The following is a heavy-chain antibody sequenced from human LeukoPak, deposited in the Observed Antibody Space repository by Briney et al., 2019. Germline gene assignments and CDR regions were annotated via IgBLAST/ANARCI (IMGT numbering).Heavy chain of an antibody. CDR1: GGTFSSYA. Sequence: GASVKVSCKASGGTFSSYAISWVRQAPGQGLEWMGGIIPIFGTANYAQKFQGRVTITADESTSTAYMELSSLRSEDTAVYYCASPGLDFWSGYFFDYWGQGTLVTVSS. J-gene: IGHJ4*02. D-gene: IGHD3-3*01. V-gene: IGHV1-69*13. CDR2: IIPIFGTA. CDR3: ASPGLDFWSGYFFDY.